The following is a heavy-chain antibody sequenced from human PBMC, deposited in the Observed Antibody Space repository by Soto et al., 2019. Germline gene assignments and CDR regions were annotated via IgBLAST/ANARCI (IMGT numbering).Heavy chain of an antibody. J-gene: IGHJ5*02. D-gene: IGHD3-9*01. Sequence: PSETLSLTCAVYGGSFSGYYWRWIRQPPGKGLEWIGEINHSGSTNYNPSLKSRVTISVDTSKNQFSLKLSSVTAADTAVYYCARGLRYYDILTGYGNWFDPWGQGTLVTVS. CDR1: GGSFSGYY. CDR2: INHSGST. V-gene: IGHV4-34*01. CDR3: ARGLRYYDILTGYGNWFDP.